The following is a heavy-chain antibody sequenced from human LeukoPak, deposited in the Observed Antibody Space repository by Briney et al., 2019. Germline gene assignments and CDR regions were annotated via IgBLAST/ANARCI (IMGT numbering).Heavy chain of an antibody. D-gene: IGHD5-18*01. J-gene: IGHJ4*02. CDR1: GGSLNVHSIC. CDR3: ARLRGGVQLWEN. Sequence: SETLPLTCSVSGGSLNVHSICWGWIRQPPGLGLEWIATICSGSTAYYNPSLRSRVTLSADTSKTQLSLMLTSMTAFDTAVYYCARLRGGVQLWENWGQGTRVTVSS. V-gene: IGHV4-39*01. CDR2: ICSGSTA.